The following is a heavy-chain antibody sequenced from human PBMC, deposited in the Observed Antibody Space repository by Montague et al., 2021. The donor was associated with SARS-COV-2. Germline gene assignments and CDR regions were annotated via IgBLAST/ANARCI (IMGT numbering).Heavy chain of an antibody. Sequence: SETLSLTCAVSGDSIMTTNWWCWVRQPPGKGLEWIGEIYQDWSTNYNPSLKSRVTMSVDKSKNQFSLERSFVTAADTVLYYCARESTYNWFDSWGQGTLVTVSS. D-gene: IGHD5/OR15-5a*01. CDR2: IYQDWST. CDR3: ARESTYNWFDS. V-gene: IGHV4-4*02. J-gene: IGHJ5*01. CDR1: GDSIMTTNW.